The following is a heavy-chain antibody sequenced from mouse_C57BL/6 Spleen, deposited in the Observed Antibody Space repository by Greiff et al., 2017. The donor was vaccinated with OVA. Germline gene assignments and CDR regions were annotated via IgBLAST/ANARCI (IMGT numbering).Heavy chain of an antibody. CDR1: GYTFTDYN. CDR2: INPNNGGT. CDR3: ARRGYYGTGYFDY. V-gene: IGHV1-22*01. Sequence: VQLQQSGPELVKPGASVKMSCKASGYTFTDYNMHWVKQSHGKSLEWIGYINPNNGGTSYNQKFKGKATLTVNKSSSTAYMELRSLTSEDSAVYYCARRGYYGTGYFDYWGQGTTLTVSS. J-gene: IGHJ2*01. D-gene: IGHD1-1*01.